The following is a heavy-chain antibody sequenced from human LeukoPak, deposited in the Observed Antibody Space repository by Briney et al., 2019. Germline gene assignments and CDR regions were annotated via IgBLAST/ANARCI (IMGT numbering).Heavy chain of an antibody. CDR3: ARQWELPYFDY. CDR1: GGSISSSSYY. V-gene: IGHV4-39*01. CDR2: IYYSGST. J-gene: IGHJ4*02. Sequence: PSETLSLPCTVSGGSISSSSYYWGWIRKPPGKGLEWIGSIYYSGSTYYNPSLKSRVTISVDTSKNQFSLKLSSVTAADTAVYYCARQWELPYFDYWGQGTLVTVSS. D-gene: IGHD1-26*01.